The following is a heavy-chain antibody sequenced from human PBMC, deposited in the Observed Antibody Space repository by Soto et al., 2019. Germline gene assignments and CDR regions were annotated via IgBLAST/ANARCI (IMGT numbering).Heavy chain of an antibody. CDR3: AKRFSLFGEVKLSPDFDY. V-gene: IGHV3-23*01. Sequence: EVQLLESGGGLVQPAGSLRLSCAASGFTFSSHAMSWVRQAPGKGLEWVSAISYSGSNTYYTDSVKGRFTISRDNSKNTLYLPMNSLRVEDTAIYYCAKRFSLFGEVKLSPDFDYWGQGTLVTVSS. D-gene: IGHD3-3*01. CDR2: ISYSGSNT. CDR1: GFTFSSHA. J-gene: IGHJ4*02.